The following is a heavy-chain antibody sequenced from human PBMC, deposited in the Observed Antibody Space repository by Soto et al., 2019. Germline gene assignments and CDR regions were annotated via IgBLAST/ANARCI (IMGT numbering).Heavy chain of an antibody. Sequence: EVQLLESGGGLVQPGGSLRLSCATCGFTFTNSAMNWVRQAPGKGLEWVSSISGRGGSTYYADSVKGRFTISRDNSKNTLSLQMSSLRAEDTAIYYCAKDHLGSLDYWGQGTLVTVSS. V-gene: IGHV3-23*01. CDR1: GFTFTNSA. CDR2: ISGRGGST. D-gene: IGHD7-27*01. CDR3: AKDHLGSLDY. J-gene: IGHJ4*02.